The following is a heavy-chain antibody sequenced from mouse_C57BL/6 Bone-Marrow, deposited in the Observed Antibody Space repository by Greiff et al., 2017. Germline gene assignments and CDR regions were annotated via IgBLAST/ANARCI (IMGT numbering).Heavy chain of an antibody. CDR3: ARHNYYGSSYGYAMDY. D-gene: IGHD1-1*01. CDR1: GFTFSSYT. CDR2: ISGGGGNT. Sequence: EVMLVESGGGLVKPGGSLKLSCAASGFTFSSYTMSWVRQTPEKRLEWVATISGGGGNTYYPDSVKGRFSISRDNAKNTLYLQMSSLRSEDTALYYCARHNYYGSSYGYAMDYWGQGTSVTVSS. V-gene: IGHV5-9*01. J-gene: IGHJ4*01.